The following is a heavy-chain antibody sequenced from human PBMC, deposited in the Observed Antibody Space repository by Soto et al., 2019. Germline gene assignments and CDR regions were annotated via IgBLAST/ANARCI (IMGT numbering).Heavy chain of an antibody. CDR3: TTDLSNRAEYFQL. D-gene: IGHD4-4*01. CDR1: GFTFSNAW. Sequence: GGSLRLSCAASGFTFSNAWMSWVRQAPGKGLEWVGRIKSKTDGGTTDYAAPVKGRFTISRDDSKNTLYLQMNSLKTADTAVYYCTTDLSNRAEYFQLWGQGTLVTVSS. J-gene: IGHJ1*01. V-gene: IGHV3-15*01. CDR2: IKSKTDGGTT.